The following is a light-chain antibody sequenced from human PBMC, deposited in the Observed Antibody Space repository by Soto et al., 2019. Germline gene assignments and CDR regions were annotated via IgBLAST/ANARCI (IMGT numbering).Light chain of an antibody. CDR2: GAS. CDR1: QSVSSSY. Sequence: EIVLTQSPAILSMSPGERATLSCRASQSVSSSYLAWYQQKPGQAPRVLIHGASSRATGIPDRFSGSGSGTDFTLTISRLEPEDFAVYFCQQYGNPPPNAFGQGTKVEIK. CDR3: QQYGNPPPNA. V-gene: IGKV3-20*01. J-gene: IGKJ2*01.